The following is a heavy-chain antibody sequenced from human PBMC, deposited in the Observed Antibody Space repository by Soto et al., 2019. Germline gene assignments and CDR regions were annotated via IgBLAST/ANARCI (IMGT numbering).Heavy chain of an antibody. D-gene: IGHD5-18*01. CDR1: GFTFNFYG. CDR3: AKERRYSFDALDL. CDR2: ISYDGSDK. V-gene: IGHV3-30*18. J-gene: IGHJ3*01. Sequence: GGSLRLSCDASGFTFNFYGMHWIRQAPGKGLEWVAVISYDGSDKYYADSVRGRFTISRDNTKNTVWLQMNSLRGEDTAVYYCAKERRYSFDALDLWGQGTLVTVSS.